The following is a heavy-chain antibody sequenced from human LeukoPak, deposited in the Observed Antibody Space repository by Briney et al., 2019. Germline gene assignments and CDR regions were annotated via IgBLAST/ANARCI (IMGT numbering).Heavy chain of an antibody. Sequence: GGSLRLSCAASGFSVISNSMSWVRQAPGKGLQWVSTISSGGNTYYADSVKGRFTISRDNSKNTMYLQMSSLRAEDTAVYYCGRLTNWGQGTLVTVSS. V-gene: IGHV3-53*01. D-gene: IGHD1-1*01. CDR3: GRLTN. J-gene: IGHJ4*02. CDR1: GFSVISNS. CDR2: ISSGGNT.